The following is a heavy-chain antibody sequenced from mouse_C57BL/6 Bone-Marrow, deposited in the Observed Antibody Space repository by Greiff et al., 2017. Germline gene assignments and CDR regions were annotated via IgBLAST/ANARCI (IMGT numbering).Heavy chain of an antibody. CDR3: ARWRGNYRFAY. CDR1: GYAFSSSW. CDR2: IYPGDGDT. Sequence: QVQLQQSGPELVKPGASVKISCKASGYAFSSSWMNWVKQRPGKGLEWIGRIYPGDGDTNYNGKFKGKATLTADKSSSTAYMQLSSLTSEDSAVYFCARWRGNYRFAYWGQGTLVTVSA. V-gene: IGHV1-82*01. J-gene: IGHJ3*01. D-gene: IGHD2-1*01.